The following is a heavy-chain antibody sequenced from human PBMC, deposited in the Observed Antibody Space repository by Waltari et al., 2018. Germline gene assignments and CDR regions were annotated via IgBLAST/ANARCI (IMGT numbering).Heavy chain of an antibody. D-gene: IGHD6-13*01. CDR3: AKEWRGDGGSWSPGAFDS. V-gene: IGHV7-4-1*01. J-gene: IGHJ4*02. Sequence: QVQVVQSGSELKNPGASLKVSCTASGYTFSTYAMNWLRQAPGQGLEWMGWIHTSTGKPTYAPGFTERFVFSVDTSVSTAYLQISSLKAEDSAVYYCAKEWRGDGGSWSPGAFDSWGQGTLVTVSS. CDR2: IHTSTGKP. CDR1: GYTFSTYA.